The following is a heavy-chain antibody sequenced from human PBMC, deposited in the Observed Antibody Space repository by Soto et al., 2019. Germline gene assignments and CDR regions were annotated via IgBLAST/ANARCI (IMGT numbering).Heavy chain of an antibody. D-gene: IGHD4-17*01. CDR1: GGTFSSYT. V-gene: IGHV1-69*08. Sequence: QVQLVQSGAEVKKPGSSVKVSCKASGGTFSSYTISWVRQAPGQGLEWMGRIIPILGIANYAQKFQDRVTITADKSTSTADMELSSLRSEDTAVYYCARDYGDYGGPWCQGTLVTVSS. CDR2: IIPILGIA. J-gene: IGHJ5*02. CDR3: ARDYGDYGGP.